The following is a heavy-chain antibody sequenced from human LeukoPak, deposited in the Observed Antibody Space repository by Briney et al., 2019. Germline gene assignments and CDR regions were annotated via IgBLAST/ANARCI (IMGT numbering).Heavy chain of an antibody. J-gene: IGHJ4*02. CDR2: INPNSGGT. D-gene: IGHD6-13*01. CDR1: GYTFTGYY. CDR3: ARPLHSSSWYGDPYFGY. V-gene: IGHV1-2*02. Sequence: GASVKVSCKASGYTFTGYYMHWVRQAPGQGLEWMGWINPNSGGTNYAQKFQGRVTMTRDTSISTAYMELSRLRSDDTAVYYCARPLHSSSWYGDPYFGYWGQGTLVTVSS.